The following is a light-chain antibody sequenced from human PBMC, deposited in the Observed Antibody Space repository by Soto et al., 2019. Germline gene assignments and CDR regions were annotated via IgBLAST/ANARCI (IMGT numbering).Light chain of an antibody. J-gene: IGLJ1*01. CDR2: EVS. Sequence: QSALTQPASVSGSPGQSITISCTGTSSDVGSYNLVSWYQQHPGKAPKLMIYEVSKRPSGVSNRFSGSKSGNTASLTISGLQAEDEADYYCCSYAGSCTLVVLFGTGTKLTVL. V-gene: IGLV2-23*02. CDR3: CSYAGSCTLVVL. CDR1: SSDVGSYNL.